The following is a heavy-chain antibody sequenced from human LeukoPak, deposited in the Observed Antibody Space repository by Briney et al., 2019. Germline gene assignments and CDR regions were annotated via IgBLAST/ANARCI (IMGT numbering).Heavy chain of an antibody. CDR3: ARGPYYYGSGSYSSLDFDY. CDR2: INAGNGNT. Sequence: GASVKVSCKVSGYTLTELSMHWVRQAPGQRLEWMGWINAGNGNTKYSQKFQGRVTITRDTSASTAYMELSNLRSEDTAVYYCARGPYYYGSGSYSSLDFDYWGQGTLVTVSS. J-gene: IGHJ4*02. CDR1: GYTLTELS. V-gene: IGHV1-3*01. D-gene: IGHD3-10*01.